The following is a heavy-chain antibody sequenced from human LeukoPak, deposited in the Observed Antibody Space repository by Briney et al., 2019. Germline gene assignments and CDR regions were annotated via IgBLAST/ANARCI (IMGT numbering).Heavy chain of an antibody. CDR1: GYTFTSYD. J-gene: IGHJ4*02. D-gene: IGHD2-2*01. CDR2: MNPNSGNT. V-gene: IGHV1-8*03. Sequence: ASVKVSCKASGYTFTSYDINWVRQATGQGLEWMGWMNPNSGNTGYAQKFQGRVTITRNTSISTAYMELSSLRSEDTAVYYCARGRYCSSTSCYYFDYWGQGTLVTVSS. CDR3: ARGRYCSSTSCYYFDY.